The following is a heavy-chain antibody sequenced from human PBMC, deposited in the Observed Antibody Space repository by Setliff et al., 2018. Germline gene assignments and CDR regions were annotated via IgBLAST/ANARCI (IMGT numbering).Heavy chain of an antibody. D-gene: IGHD3-22*01. CDR3: ARINFYVSSGYYYAPDY. V-gene: IGHV1-18*01. J-gene: IGHJ4*02. CDR2: ISNRNGET. Sequence: GASVKVSCKASGYTLTSYGVTWVRQAPGQGLEWMGWISNRNGETNYAQMFQGRVTVTTDTSTGTAYMELGSLTSDDTAIYYCARINFYVSSGYYYAPDYWGPGTLVTVSS. CDR1: GYTLTSYG.